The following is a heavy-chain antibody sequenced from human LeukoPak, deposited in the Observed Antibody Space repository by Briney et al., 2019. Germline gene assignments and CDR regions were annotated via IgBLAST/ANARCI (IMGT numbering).Heavy chain of an antibody. Sequence: PGGSLRLFCAASGFTFGGYAMSWVRQAPGKGLEWLSGISGSGGSTYYADSVKGRFTISRDNSKSTLFLQMNSLRAEDTAVYYCAKASGGSSGRSDSWGQGTLATVSS. CDR1: GFTFGGYA. V-gene: IGHV3-23*01. CDR2: ISGSGGST. D-gene: IGHD6-19*01. CDR3: AKASGGSSGRSDS. J-gene: IGHJ5*01.